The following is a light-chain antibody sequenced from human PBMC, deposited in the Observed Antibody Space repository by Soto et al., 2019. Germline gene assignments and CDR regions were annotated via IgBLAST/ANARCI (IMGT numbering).Light chain of an antibody. J-gene: IGKJ4*01. CDR3: QQYGSSLLT. CDR2: GAS. V-gene: IGKV3-20*01. Sequence: EIVLTQSPGTLSLSPGERATLSCRASQSVSNSYLAWYQQKPGQAPRLLIYGASNRATGIPDRFSGSGSGTDFTLTISRLEPEDFAVYYCQQYGSSLLTFGGGTKVDIK. CDR1: QSVSNSY.